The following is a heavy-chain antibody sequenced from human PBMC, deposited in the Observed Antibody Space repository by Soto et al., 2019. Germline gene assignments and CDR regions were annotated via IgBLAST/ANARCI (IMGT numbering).Heavy chain of an antibody. J-gene: IGHJ4*02. D-gene: IGHD6-13*01. CDR2: INPNSGGT. Sequence: XSVKVSCKASGYSFTGYYMHWVRQAPGQGLEWMGWINPNSGGTDYAQKFQGRVTMTRDTSISTAYMELSRLRSDDTAVYYCARAIAAAGDNDYWRQGTLVTVS. V-gene: IGHV1-2*02. CDR3: ARAIAAAGDNDY. CDR1: GYSFTGYY.